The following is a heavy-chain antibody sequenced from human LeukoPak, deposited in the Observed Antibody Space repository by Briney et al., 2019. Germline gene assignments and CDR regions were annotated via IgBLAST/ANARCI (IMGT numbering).Heavy chain of an antibody. CDR3: AREPPILRWLQQLDY. Sequence: GGSLRLSCAASGFTFSDYYMSWIRQAPGKGLEWVSYISSSCSTIYYADSVKGRFTISRDNAKNSLYLQMNSLRAEDTAVYYCAREPPILRWLQQLDYWGQGTLVTVSS. J-gene: IGHJ4*02. V-gene: IGHV3-11*04. D-gene: IGHD5-24*01. CDR2: ISSSCSTI. CDR1: GFTFSDYY.